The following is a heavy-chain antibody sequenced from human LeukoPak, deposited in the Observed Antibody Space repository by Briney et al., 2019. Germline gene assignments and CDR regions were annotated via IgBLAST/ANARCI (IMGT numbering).Heavy chain of an antibody. CDR3: VKVKEVRRAPYDY. V-gene: IGHV3-23*01. CDR1: GFTFMNYA. CDR2: ISQVGDYI. J-gene: IGHJ4*02. Sequence: GGSLRLTCSVSGFTFMNYAMNWVRQAPGKGLDWVSAISQVGDYIYYAESVKGRFTISRDNSKNKVYLQMNGLRAEDTGVYYCVKVKEVRRAPYDYWGQGTLVTVSS.